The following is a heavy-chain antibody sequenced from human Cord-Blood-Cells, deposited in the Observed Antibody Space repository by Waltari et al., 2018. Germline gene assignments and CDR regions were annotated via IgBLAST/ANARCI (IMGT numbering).Heavy chain of an antibody. J-gene: IGHJ4*02. Sequence: QVQLQESGPGLVKPSETLSLTCTVSGYSISSGYYWGWIRQPPGKGLEWIGSIYHSGSTYYNPSLKSRVTISVDTSKNQFSLKLGSVTAADTAVYYCARGGPYSSSSFDYWGQGTLVTVSS. V-gene: IGHV4-38-2*02. D-gene: IGHD6-6*01. CDR3: ARGGPYSSSSFDY. CDR2: IYHSGST. CDR1: GYSISSGYY.